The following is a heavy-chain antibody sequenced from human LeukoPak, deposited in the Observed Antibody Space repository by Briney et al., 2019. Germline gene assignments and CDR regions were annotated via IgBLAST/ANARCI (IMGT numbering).Heavy chain of an antibody. CDR3: AKDRAAVPNYGMDV. Sequence: GGSLRLSCAASGFTFSSYWMNWARQAPGKGLEWISGISGSGGSTYYADSVKGRFTISRDNSKNTLYLQMDSLRAEDTAVYYCAKDRAAVPNYGMDVWGQGSTVTVSS. J-gene: IGHJ6*02. CDR2: ISGSGGST. V-gene: IGHV3-23*01. CDR1: GFTFSSYW. D-gene: IGHD4-17*01.